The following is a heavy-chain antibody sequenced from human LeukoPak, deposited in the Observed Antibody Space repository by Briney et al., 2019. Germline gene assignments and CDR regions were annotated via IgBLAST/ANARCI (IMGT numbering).Heavy chain of an antibody. D-gene: IGHD2-15*01. J-gene: IGHJ3*02. CDR2: KYARGSS. CDR1: GGSISNDY. CDR3: ARGRYCSADICTGGDSFDI. V-gene: IGHV4-4*07. Sequence: SVTLSLTCTVSGGSISNDYWSWIRQPAGKGLEWIGRKYARGSSNYNPPVQSRVTMSVDTSKNQFSLKLRSVTAADTAVYYCARGRYCSADICTGGDSFDIWGQGTMVSVSP.